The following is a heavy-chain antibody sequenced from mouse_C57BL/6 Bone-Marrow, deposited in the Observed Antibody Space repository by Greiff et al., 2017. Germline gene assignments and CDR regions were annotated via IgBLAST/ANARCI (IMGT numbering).Heavy chain of an antibody. D-gene: IGHD2-3*01. CDR2: INPYNGDT. J-gene: IGHJ2*01. V-gene: IGHV1-20*01. Sequence: EVQLQQSGPELVKPGDSVKISCKASGYSFTGYFMNWVMQSHGKSLEWIGRINPYNGDTFYNQKFKGKATLTVDKSSSTAHMALRSLTSEDSAVYYCARRGYYPLYFDYWGQGTTRTDAS. CDR1: GYSFTGYF. CDR3: ARRGYYPLYFDY.